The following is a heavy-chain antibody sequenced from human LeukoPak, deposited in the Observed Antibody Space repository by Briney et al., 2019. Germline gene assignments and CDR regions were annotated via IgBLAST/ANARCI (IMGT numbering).Heavy chain of an antibody. CDR3: AASLLYYFDY. Sequence: SETLSLTCTVSGGSISSYYWSWIRQPAGEGLEWIGRIYTSGRTNYNPSLKSRVTMSVDTSKNQFSLKLSSVTAADTAVYYCAASLLYYFDYWGQGTLVTVSS. CDR1: GGSISSYY. CDR2: IYTSGRT. J-gene: IGHJ4*02. V-gene: IGHV4-4*07.